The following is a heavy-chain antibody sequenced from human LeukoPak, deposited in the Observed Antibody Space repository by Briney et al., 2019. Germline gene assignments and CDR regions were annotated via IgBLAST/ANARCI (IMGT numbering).Heavy chain of an antibody. J-gene: IGHJ4*02. CDR1: GGSISIGDYY. Sequence: SETLSLTCTVSGGSISIGDYYWSWIRQPPGKGLEWIGYIYYSGSTYYNPSLKSRVTISVDTSKNQFSLKLSSVTAADTAVYYCARGRITIFGVVTPMYYFDYWGQGTLVTVSS. CDR3: ARGRITIFGVVTPMYYFDY. D-gene: IGHD3-3*01. V-gene: IGHV4-30-4*01. CDR2: IYYSGST.